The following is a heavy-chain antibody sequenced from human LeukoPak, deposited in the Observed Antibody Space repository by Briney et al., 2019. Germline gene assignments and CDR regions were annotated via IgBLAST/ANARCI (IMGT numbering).Heavy chain of an antibody. CDR2: VFGGGGSP. CDR1: GFTFGSYA. J-gene: IGHJ6*02. Sequence: GGSLRLSCAASGFTFGSYAMSWVRQAPGKGLGWVSSVFGGGGSPYYADSVEGWFTISRDNSKNTLYLQMNSLRAEDTAVYYCAKVSRGYCRGGTCYYYYGMDVWGQGTTVTVSS. D-gene: IGHD2-15*01. V-gene: IGHV3-23*01. CDR3: AKVSRGYCRGGTCYYYYGMDV.